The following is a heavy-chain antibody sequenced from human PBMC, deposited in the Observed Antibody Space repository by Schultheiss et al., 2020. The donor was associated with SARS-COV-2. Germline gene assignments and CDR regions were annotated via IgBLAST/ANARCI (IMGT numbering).Heavy chain of an antibody. V-gene: IGHV3-23*01. D-gene: IGHD5-18*01. CDR3: ARDSGYSYGYGY. CDR1: GFTFSSYA. J-gene: IGHJ4*02. Sequence: GGSLRLSCAASGFTFSSYAMSWVRQAPGKGLEWVSAISGSGGSTYYADSVKGRFTISRDNSKNTLYLQMNSLRAEDTAVYYCARDSGYSYGYGYWGQGTLVTVSS. CDR2: ISGSGGST.